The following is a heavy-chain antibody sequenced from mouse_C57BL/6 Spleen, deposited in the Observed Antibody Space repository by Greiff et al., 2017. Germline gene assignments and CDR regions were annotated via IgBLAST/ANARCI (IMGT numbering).Heavy chain of an antibody. CDR2: IWSDGST. CDR3: ARCDYPYYYAMDY. J-gene: IGHJ4*01. CDR1: GFSLTSYG. Sequence: VQLQQSGPGLVAPSQSLSITCTVSGFSLTSYGVHWVRQPPGKGLEWLVVIWSDGSTTYNSALKSRLSISKDNSKSQVFLKMNSLQTDDTAMYYCARCDYPYYYAMDYWGQGTSVTVSS. V-gene: IGHV2-6*03. D-gene: IGHD2-4*01.